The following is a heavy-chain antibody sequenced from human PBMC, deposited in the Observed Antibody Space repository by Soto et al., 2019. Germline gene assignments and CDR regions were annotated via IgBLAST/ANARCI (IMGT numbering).Heavy chain of an antibody. CDR2: ISTASSSI. V-gene: IGHV3-48*02. Sequence: GGSLRLSCAASGFTFSSYSMNWVRQAPGKGLEWISYISTASSSIYYADSVKGRFTISRDNAKNSLFLQMNSLRDEDTAVYYCARKGVAFDYWGQGALVTVSS. CDR1: GFTFSSYS. CDR3: ARKGVAFDY. D-gene: IGHD3-3*01. J-gene: IGHJ4*02.